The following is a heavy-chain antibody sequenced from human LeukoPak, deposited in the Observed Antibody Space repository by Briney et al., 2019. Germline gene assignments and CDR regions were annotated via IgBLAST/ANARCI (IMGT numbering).Heavy chain of an antibody. Sequence: ASVTVSCKASGYTFTSYGISWVRQAPGQGLEWMGWISGYNGNTNYAQKLQGRVTMTTDTSTSTAYMELRSLRSDDTAVYYCARDPLDYGDYWDQGTLVTVSS. CDR1: GYTFTSYG. CDR2: ISGYNGNT. V-gene: IGHV1-18*04. J-gene: IGHJ4*02. CDR3: ARDPLDYGDY.